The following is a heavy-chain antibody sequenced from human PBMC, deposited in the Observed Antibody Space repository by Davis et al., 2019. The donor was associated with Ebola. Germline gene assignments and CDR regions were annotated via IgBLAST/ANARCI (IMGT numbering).Heavy chain of an antibody. D-gene: IGHD2-21*02. CDR1: GGSISSYY. V-gene: IGHV4-59*01. Sequence: PSETLSLTCTVSGGSISSYYWSWIRQPPGKGLEWIGYIYYSGGTNYNPSLQSRVTMSIDPSRTQFSLMLSSVTAADTAVYYCAGQAVVRSWDRYRFDFWGQGTLVTVSS. CDR3: AGQAVVRSWDRYRFDF. CDR2: IYYSGGT. J-gene: IGHJ4*02.